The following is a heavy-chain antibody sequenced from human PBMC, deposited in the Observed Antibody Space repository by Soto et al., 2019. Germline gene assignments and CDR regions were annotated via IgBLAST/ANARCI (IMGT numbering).Heavy chain of an antibody. V-gene: IGHV4-59*01. J-gene: IGHJ4*02. CDR1: AGSLSRYY. D-gene: IGHD5-18*01. CDR3: VGSLMSRAMESFDY. CDR2: ISYTVDA. Sequence: PSETLSLTCSVSAGSLSRYYWGWVRQSPGEGLQWIAHISYTVDASYNPSLKSRVTISLDTSKNQIALRLMSVTAADTAVYYCVGSLMSRAMESFDYWGQGTLVTGSS.